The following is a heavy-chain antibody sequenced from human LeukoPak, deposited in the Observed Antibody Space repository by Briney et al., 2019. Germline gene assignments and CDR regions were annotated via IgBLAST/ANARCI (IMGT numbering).Heavy chain of an antibody. CDR1: GGSISSGGYY. Sequence: SETLSLTCTVSGGSISSGGYYWSWIRQHPGKGLEWIGYIYYSGSTNYNPSLRSRVTISLDTSKNQISLQLSSVTAADSAVYYCARADSANYYDSGNYFNYYYMDVWGKGTTVTVSS. D-gene: IGHD3-10*01. V-gene: IGHV4-61*08. CDR2: IYYSGST. J-gene: IGHJ6*03. CDR3: ARADSANYYDSGNYFNYYYMDV.